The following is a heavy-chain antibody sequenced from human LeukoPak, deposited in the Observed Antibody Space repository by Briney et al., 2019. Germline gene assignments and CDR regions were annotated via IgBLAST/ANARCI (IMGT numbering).Heavy chain of an antibody. D-gene: IGHD6-13*01. CDR3: AKGGNYYGMDV. CDR1: GFTFSSYG. CDR2: ISYDGSNK. Sequence: GGSLRLSCAASGFTFSSYGMHWVRQAPGKGLEWVAVISYDGSNKYYADSVKGRITISRDNSKNTLYLQMNSLRAEDTAVYYCAKGGNYYGMDVWGQGTTVTVSS. J-gene: IGHJ6*02. V-gene: IGHV3-30*18.